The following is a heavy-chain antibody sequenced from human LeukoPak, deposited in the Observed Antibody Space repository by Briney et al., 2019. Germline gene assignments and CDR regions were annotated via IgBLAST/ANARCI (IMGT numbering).Heavy chain of an antibody. J-gene: IGHJ4*02. Sequence: GGTLRLSCAASGFTFSSYGMSWVRQAPGKGLEWVSAISGSGGSTYYADSVKGRFTISRDNSKNTLYLQMNSLRAEDTAVYYCAKDQVPNYYDSSGYSLFDYWGQGTLVTGSS. CDR1: GFTFSSYG. CDR3: AKDQVPNYYDSSGYSLFDY. V-gene: IGHV3-23*01. CDR2: ISGSGGST. D-gene: IGHD3-22*01.